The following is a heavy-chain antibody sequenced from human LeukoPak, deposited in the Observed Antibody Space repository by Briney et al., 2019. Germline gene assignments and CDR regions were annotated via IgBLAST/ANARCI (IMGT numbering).Heavy chain of an antibody. V-gene: IGHV3-23*01. CDR1: GFTFSNYA. Sequence: GGSLRLSCAASGFTFSNYAMSWVRQAPGKGLEWVSSINGRGGSTYYADSVKGRFTISRDNSKNTLYLQMNSLRAEDAAVYFCAKDSQWLVTGYFDYWGQGTLVTVSS. CDR2: INGRGGST. D-gene: IGHD6-19*01. CDR3: AKDSQWLVTGYFDY. J-gene: IGHJ4*02.